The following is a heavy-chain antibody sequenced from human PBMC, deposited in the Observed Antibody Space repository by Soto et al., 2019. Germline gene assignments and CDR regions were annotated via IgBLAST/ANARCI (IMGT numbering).Heavy chain of an antibody. V-gene: IGHV4-39*01. D-gene: IGHD6-13*01. J-gene: IGHJ4*02. CDR2: IYYSGST. CDR3: ARRGSSSYFDY. CDR1: GGSISSNNYY. Sequence: QLQLQESGPGLVKPSETLSLTCTVSGGSISSNNYYWGWIRQPPGKGLEWIGNIYYSGSTYYNPSLKXPXTXSXXTSKNQFSLKLSSVTAADTAVYYCARRGSSSYFDYWGQGTLVTVSS.